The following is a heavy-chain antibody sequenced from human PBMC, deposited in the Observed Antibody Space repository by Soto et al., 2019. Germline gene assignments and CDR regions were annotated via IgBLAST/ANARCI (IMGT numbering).Heavy chain of an antibody. J-gene: IGHJ6*02. CDR1: GYTFTTSG. CDR3: ARQGSWPYYDYGLDV. Sequence: QVQLVQSGPEVKKPGASVKVSCEASGYTFTTSGISWVRQAPGQGLEWMGWISAYNGDTNSAQKFQGRVTMTADTSTGTAYMELMSLQSDDTDVSYCARQGSWPYYDYGLDVWGQGTTVTVSS. CDR2: ISAYNGDT. D-gene: IGHD1-26*01. V-gene: IGHV1-18*01.